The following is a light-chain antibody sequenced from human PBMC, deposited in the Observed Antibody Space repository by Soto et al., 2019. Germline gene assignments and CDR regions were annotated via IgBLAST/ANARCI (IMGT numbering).Light chain of an antibody. CDR2: AS. Sequence: EIVLTQSPGTLSLSPGERATLSCRASQSVSDSYLAWYQQKPGQAPRLLIYASSRATGIPDRFSGSGSGTDFTLTISRLEPEDFAVYYCQQYGSSPRTFGQGTRLEIK. J-gene: IGKJ5*01. V-gene: IGKV3-20*01. CDR3: QQYGSSPRT. CDR1: QSVSDSY.